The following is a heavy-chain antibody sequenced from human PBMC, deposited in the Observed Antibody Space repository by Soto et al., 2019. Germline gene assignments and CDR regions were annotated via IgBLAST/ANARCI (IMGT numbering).Heavy chain of an antibody. Sequence: ASVKVSCKASGYTFTSYYMHWVRQAPGQGLEWMGIINPSGGSTSYAQKFQGRVTMTRDTSTSTVYMELSSLRSEDTAVYYCARDHGSNSAGVYYGMDVWGQGTTVTAP. CDR3: ARDHGSNSAGVYYGMDV. J-gene: IGHJ6*02. CDR1: GYTFTSYY. V-gene: IGHV1-46*01. D-gene: IGHD3-3*01. CDR2: INPSGGST.